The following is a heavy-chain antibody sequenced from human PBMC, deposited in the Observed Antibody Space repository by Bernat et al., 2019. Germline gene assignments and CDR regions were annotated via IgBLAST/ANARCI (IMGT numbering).Heavy chain of an antibody. D-gene: IGHD3-16*02. CDR2: ISSSSSYI. J-gene: IGHJ6*03. V-gene: IGHV3-21*01. Sequence: PGGSLRLSCAASGFTFSSYSMNWVRQAPGKGLEWVSSISSSSSYIYYADSVKGRFTISRDNAKNSLYLQMNSLRAEDTAVYYCARDSPGGVIAESTYYYYYMDVWGKGTTVTVSS. CDR1: GFTFSSYS. CDR3: ARDSPGGVIAESTYYYYYMDV.